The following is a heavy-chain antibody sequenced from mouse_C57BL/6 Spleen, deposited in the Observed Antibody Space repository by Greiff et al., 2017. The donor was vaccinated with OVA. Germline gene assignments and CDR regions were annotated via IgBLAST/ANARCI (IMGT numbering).Heavy chain of an antibody. D-gene: IGHD1-1*01. CDR2: IHPNSGST. CDR1: GYTFTSYW. CDR3: ERWEDYGISYDGDY. Sequence: QVQLQQPGAELVKPGASVKLSCKASGYTFTSYWMHWVKQRPGQGLEWIGMIHPNSGSTNYNEKFKSKATLTVDKSSSTAYMQLSSLTSEDAAVYDGERWEDYGISYDGDYWGQGTTLTVSS. J-gene: IGHJ2*01. V-gene: IGHV1-64*01.